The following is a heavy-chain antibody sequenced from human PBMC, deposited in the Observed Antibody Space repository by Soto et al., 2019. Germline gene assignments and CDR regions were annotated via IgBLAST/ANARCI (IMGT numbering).Heavy chain of an antibody. V-gene: IGHV4-30-4*01. CDR1: GASISSGEYY. CDR2: IYYSGST. J-gene: IGHJ6*02. D-gene: IGHD6-25*01. CDR3: ARDPFRGPKYDSYSYGLDV. Sequence: SETLSLTCSVSGASISSGEYYWNWIRQPPGKGLEWIGYIYYSGSTYYNPSLKSRVTISLDTSKNQFSLELNSVTAADTAVYYCARDPFRGPKYDSYSYGLDVWGQGTTVTVSS.